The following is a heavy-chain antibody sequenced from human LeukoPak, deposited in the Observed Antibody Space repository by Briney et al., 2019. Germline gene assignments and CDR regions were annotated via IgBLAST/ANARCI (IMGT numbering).Heavy chain of an antibody. V-gene: IGHV3-23*01. Sequence: GGSLRLSCAASGFTFSSYAMSWVRQAPGKGLEWVSAISGSGGSTYYADSVKGRFTISRDNSKNTLYLQMNSLRAEDTAVYYCAKEQGLYYDFWSGYGTGYWGQGTLVTVSS. D-gene: IGHD3-3*01. CDR1: GFTFSSYA. CDR3: AKEQGLYYDFWSGYGTGY. J-gene: IGHJ4*02. CDR2: ISGSGGST.